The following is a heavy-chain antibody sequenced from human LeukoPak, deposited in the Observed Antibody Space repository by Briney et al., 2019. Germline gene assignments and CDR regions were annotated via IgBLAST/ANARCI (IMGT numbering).Heavy chain of an antibody. Sequence: GGSLRLSCAASGFTFSSYGNYGMHWVRQAPGKGLEWVAFIRYDGSNKYYADSVKGRFTISRDNSKNTLYLQMNSLRAEDTAVYYCAKARDGYNPFFDYWGQGTLVTVSS. J-gene: IGHJ4*02. D-gene: IGHD5-24*01. CDR2: IRYDGSNK. CDR3: AKARDGYNPFFDY. V-gene: IGHV3-30*02. CDR1: GFTFSSYGNYG.